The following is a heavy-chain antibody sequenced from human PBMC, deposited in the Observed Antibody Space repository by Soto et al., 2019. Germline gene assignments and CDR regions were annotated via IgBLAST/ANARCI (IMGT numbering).Heavy chain of an antibody. D-gene: IGHD2-21*01. V-gene: IGHV4-31*03. Sequence: QVQLQESGAGLLKPSQTLSLTCTVSGGSISSGGYYWYWLRQHPGKGLEWMGYIYYSGTTYYTPSLKSRVTISVDTSKNQFSLKLSSVTAAVTAVYYCAASCVACGGFNYYGMDVWGQGTTVTVSS. CDR1: GGSISSGGYY. CDR2: IYYSGTT. J-gene: IGHJ6*02. CDR3: AASCVACGGFNYYGMDV.